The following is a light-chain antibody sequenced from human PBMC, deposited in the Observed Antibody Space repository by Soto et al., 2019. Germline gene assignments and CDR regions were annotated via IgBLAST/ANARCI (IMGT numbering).Light chain of an antibody. J-gene: IGLJ2*01. Sequence: QSVLTQPASVSGSPGQSITISCTGTSSDVGGYSYVSWYQQHPGRAPKPMIYEVSNRPSGVSNRFSGSKSGNTASLTISGLQAEDEADYYCSSYTSSNTVLFGGGTKLTVL. CDR3: SSYTSSNTVL. CDR2: EVS. CDR1: SSDVGGYSY. V-gene: IGLV2-14*01.